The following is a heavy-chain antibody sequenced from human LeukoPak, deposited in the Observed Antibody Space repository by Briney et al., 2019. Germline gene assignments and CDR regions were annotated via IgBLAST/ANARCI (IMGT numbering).Heavy chain of an antibody. Sequence: GASVKVSCKASGYTFTAYCIHRVRQAPGQGLEWMGRINPNSGDTNYAQKFQGSVTLTRDTSINTAYMELSRLRSDDTAVYYCAKLGIGSTTRAWFDPWGQGTLVTVSS. CDR1: GYTFTAYC. CDR2: INPNSGDT. V-gene: IGHV1-2*06. CDR3: AKLGIGSTTRAWFDP. J-gene: IGHJ5*02. D-gene: IGHD1-26*01.